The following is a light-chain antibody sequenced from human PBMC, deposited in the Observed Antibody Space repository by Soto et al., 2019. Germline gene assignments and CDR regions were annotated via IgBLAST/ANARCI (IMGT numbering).Light chain of an antibody. CDR2: ANN. Sequence: QCVLTQPPSACGTPGQRVTISCSGSSSNIGSKTVNWYQQLTGTAPKLLIYANNQRPSGVPDRFSGSKSGTSASLAISGLQSEDEADYYCAAWDDSLNGWVFGGGTKLTVL. J-gene: IGLJ3*02. CDR1: SSNIGSKT. CDR3: AAWDDSLNGWV. V-gene: IGLV1-44*01.